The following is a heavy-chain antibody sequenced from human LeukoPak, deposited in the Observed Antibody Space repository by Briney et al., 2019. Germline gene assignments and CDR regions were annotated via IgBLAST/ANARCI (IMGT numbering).Heavy chain of an antibody. CDR1: GFTVSSNY. V-gene: IGHV3-30-3*01. D-gene: IGHD3-3*01. CDR2: ISSDGGNK. J-gene: IGHJ6*03. Sequence: GGSLRLSCAASGFTVSSNYMSWVRQAPGKGLEWVAVISSDGGNKYYADSVKGRFTISRDNSKNTLYLQMNSLRAEDTAVYYCARDGGGVVNYYYYYYMDVWGKGTTVTVSS. CDR3: ARDGGGVVNYYYYYYMDV.